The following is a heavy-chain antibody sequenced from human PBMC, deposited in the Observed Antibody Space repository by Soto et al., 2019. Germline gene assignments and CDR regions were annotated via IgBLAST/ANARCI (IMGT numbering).Heavy chain of an antibody. Sequence: QVQLVESGGGVVQPGRSLRLSCAASGFTFSSYGMHWVRQAPGKGLEWVAVISYDGSNKYYADSVKGRFTISRDNSKNTLYLQMNSLRAEDTAVYYCAKAWVYYYDSSGSSDAFDIWGQGTMVTVSS. V-gene: IGHV3-30*18. J-gene: IGHJ3*02. CDR3: AKAWVYYYDSSGSSDAFDI. D-gene: IGHD3-22*01. CDR1: GFTFSSYG. CDR2: ISYDGSNK.